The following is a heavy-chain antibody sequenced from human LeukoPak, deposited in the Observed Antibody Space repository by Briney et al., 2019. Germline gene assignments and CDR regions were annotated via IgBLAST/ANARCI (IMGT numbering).Heavy chain of an antibody. Sequence: ASVKVSCKASGGTFSSYAISWVRQATGQGLEWMGWMNPNSGNTGYAQKFQGRVTMTRNTSISTAYMELSSLRSEDTAVYYCARVPYDSSGYLPFYSFYYYYYGMDVWGQGTTVTVSS. V-gene: IGHV1-8*02. D-gene: IGHD3-22*01. CDR1: GGTFSSYA. J-gene: IGHJ6*02. CDR3: ARVPYDSSGYLPFYSFYYYYYGMDV. CDR2: MNPNSGNT.